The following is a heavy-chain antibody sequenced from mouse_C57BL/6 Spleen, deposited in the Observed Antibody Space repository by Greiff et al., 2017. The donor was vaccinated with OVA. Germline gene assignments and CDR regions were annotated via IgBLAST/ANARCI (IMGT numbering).Heavy chain of an antibody. CDR2: IYPSDSET. V-gene: IGHV1-61*01. D-gene: IGHD2-2*01. CDR1: GYTFTSYW. CDR3: ARGYQFAD. J-gene: IGHJ3*01. Sequence: VQLQQPGAELVRPGSSVKLSCKASGYTFTSYWMDWVKQRPGQGLEWIGNIYPSDSETHYNQKFKDKDTLTVDKSSSTAYMQLSSLTSEDSAVYYCARGYQFADWGQGTLVTVSA.